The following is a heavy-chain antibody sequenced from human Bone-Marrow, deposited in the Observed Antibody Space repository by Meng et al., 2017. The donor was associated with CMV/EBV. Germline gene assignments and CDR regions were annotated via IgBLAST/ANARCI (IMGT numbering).Heavy chain of an antibody. CDR1: GFTVSSNY. CDR3: ARASSGGAKWSADY. V-gene: IGHV3-66*02. Sequence: GGSLRLSCAASGFTVSSNYMSWVRQAPGKGLEWVSVIYSGGSTYYADSVKGRFTISRDNSKNTLYLQMNSLRAEDTAVYYCARASSGGAKWSADYWGQGTLVTVSS. J-gene: IGHJ4*02. D-gene: IGHD1-26*01. CDR2: IYSGGST.